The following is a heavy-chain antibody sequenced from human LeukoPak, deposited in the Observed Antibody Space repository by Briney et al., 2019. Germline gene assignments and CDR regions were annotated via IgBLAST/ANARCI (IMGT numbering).Heavy chain of an antibody. CDR1: GXTFSSFW. J-gene: IGHJ4*02. D-gene: IGHD2-15*01. Sequence: GGSLRLSCAASGXTFSSFWMNWVRQAPGKGLEWVANIKQDGSEKYYVDSVKGRFTISRDNAKNSLYLQMNGLRAEDTAMYYCAGGQGWLLDYWGQGTLVTVSS. CDR3: AGGQGWLLDY. V-gene: IGHV3-7*05. CDR2: IKQDGSEK.